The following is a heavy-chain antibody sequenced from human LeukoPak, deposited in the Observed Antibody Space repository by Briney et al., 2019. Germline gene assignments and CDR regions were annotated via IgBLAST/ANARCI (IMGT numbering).Heavy chain of an antibody. J-gene: IGHJ4*02. Sequence: GGSLRLSCKASGFTFHNYAMTWVRQAPGKGLDWVSTVSGTGASTFYADSVKVRATISRDNSKNMLYLQMSSLRAEDTAMYYCAKGYYDSHRGFFEYWGLGTLVTVSS. D-gene: IGHD3-3*01. CDR1: GFTFHNYA. CDR2: VSGTGAST. CDR3: AKGYYDSHRGFFEY. V-gene: IGHV3-23*01.